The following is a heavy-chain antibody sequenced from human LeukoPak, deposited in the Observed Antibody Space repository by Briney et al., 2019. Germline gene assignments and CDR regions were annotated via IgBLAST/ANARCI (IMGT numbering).Heavy chain of an antibody. CDR1: GGSFSGYY. CDR2: INHSGST. Sequence: PSETLSLTCAVYGGSFSGYYWSWIRQPPGKGLEWIGEINHSGSTNYNPSLKSRVTISVDTSKNQFSLKLSSVTAADTAVYYCARHRYYGSGSYFGYWGQGTLVTVSS. D-gene: IGHD3-10*01. V-gene: IGHV4-34*01. J-gene: IGHJ4*02. CDR3: ARHRYYGSGSYFGY.